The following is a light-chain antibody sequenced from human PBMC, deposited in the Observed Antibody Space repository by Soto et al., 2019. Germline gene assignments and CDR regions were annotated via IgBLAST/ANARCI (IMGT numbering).Light chain of an antibody. J-gene: IGKJ2*01. CDR3: QQYGLPPHS. V-gene: IGKV3-20*01. CDR1: QSVYNNY. CDR2: CAS. Sequence: EIVLTQSPGTLSLSPGERATLSCRASQSVYNNYLAWYQQKPGQTPMLLVNCASNRATGIPDRFSGGGSGTDFTLTISSLEPEDFAVYYCQQYGLPPHSFGQGTRVEIK.